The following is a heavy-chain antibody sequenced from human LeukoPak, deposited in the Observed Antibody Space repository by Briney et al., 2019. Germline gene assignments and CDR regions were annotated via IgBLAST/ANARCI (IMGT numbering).Heavy chain of an antibody. V-gene: IGHV4-59*01. CDR3: ARENGYRYDY. D-gene: IGHD5-18*01. CDR2: IYYSGST. CDR1: GGSITSYY. Sequence: SSETLSLTCTVSGGSITSYYWSWIRQPPGKGPEWIGSIYYSGSTNYNPSLKSRVTISVDTSKNQFSLKLSSVTAADTALYYCARENGYRYDYWGQGTLVTVSS. J-gene: IGHJ4*02.